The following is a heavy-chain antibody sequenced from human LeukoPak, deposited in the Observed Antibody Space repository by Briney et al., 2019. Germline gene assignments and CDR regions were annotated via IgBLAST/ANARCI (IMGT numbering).Heavy chain of an antibody. V-gene: IGHV3-23*01. D-gene: IGHD5-18*01. CDR3: AMQATGGYSPFDF. Sequence: PGGSLRLSCAASRFTFGNHPMSWVRQAPGKVLEWVAAISPSGDTTYYADSVRGRFTISRDNSRNTLYLQISSLGVEGTAIYYCAMQATGGYSPFDFWGRGSLVTVSS. CDR2: ISPSGDTT. CDR1: RFTFGNHP. J-gene: IGHJ4*02.